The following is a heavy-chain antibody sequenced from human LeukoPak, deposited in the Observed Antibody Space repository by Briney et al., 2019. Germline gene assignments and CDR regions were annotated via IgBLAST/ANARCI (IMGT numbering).Heavy chain of an antibody. D-gene: IGHD3/OR15-3a*01. J-gene: IGHJ4*02. CDR3: ARDMIFGVFTPDY. CDR2: ISSSSTYI. CDR1: GFTFRSYD. Sequence: GGSLRLSCAASGFTFRSYDMNWVRQAPGKGLEWVSSISSSSTYIFYADSVKGRFTISRDNAKNSLYLQMSSLRAEDTAVYYCARDMIFGVFTPDYWGQGTLVTVSS. V-gene: IGHV3-21*01.